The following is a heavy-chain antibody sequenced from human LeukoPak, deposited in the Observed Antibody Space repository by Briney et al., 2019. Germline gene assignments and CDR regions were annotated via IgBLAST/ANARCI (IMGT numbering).Heavy chain of an antibody. J-gene: IGHJ5*02. V-gene: IGHV4-4*07. D-gene: IGHD3-22*01. Sequence: PSETLSLTCTVSGGSISSYYWSWIRQPAGKGLEWIGRIYTSGSTNYNPSLKSRVTMSVDTSKNQFSLKLSSVTAVDTAVYYCARDHGYYDSSVRFDPWGQGTLVTVSS. CDR1: GGSISSYY. CDR2: IYTSGST. CDR3: ARDHGYYDSSVRFDP.